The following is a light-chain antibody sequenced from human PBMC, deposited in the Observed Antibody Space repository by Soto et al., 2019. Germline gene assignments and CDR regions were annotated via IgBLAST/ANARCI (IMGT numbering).Light chain of an antibody. CDR1: QGISNY. CDR2: GAS. J-gene: IGKJ3*01. Sequence: DIPMTKSPSSLSAYLGDRVTITYRASQGISNYLAWYQQKQGRXPNPLLFGASTLQSGVPARFSGIFSGTHVTITINGLLPEDGETYDGQKYDRAPFTFGPGTKVDIK. V-gene: IGKV1-27*01. CDR3: QKYDRAPFT.